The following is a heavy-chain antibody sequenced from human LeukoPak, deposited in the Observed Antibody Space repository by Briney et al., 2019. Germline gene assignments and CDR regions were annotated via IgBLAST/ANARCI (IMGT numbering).Heavy chain of an antibody. CDR3: ARLRYCSGGSCYPDY. CDR1: GHSFTSYW. Sequence: GESLKISCEGSGHSFTSYWIGWVRQMSGKGLEWMGIIYPGDSDTRYNPSFQGQVIISADKSTNTAHLQWSSLKASDTAIYYCARLRYCSGGSCYPDYWGQGALVTVSS. D-gene: IGHD2-15*01. V-gene: IGHV5-51*01. J-gene: IGHJ4*02. CDR2: IYPGDSDT.